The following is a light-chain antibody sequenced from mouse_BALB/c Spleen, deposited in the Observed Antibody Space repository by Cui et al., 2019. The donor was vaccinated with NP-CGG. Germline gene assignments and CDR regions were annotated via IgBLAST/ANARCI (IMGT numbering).Light chain of an antibody. Sequence: QAVVTQESALTTSPGETVTLTCRSSTGAVTTSNYANWVQEKPDHLFTGLIGGTNNRAPGVPARFSGSLIGEKAALTITGAQTEDEAIYFCALWYSNHWVFGGGTKRTV. V-gene: IGLV1*01. CDR3: ALWYSNHWV. CDR1: TGAVTTSNY. J-gene: IGLJ1*01. CDR2: GTN.